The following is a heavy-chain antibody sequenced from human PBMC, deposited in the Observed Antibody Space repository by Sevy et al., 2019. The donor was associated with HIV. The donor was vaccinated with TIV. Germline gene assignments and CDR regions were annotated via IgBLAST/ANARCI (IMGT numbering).Heavy chain of an antibody. V-gene: IGHV3-7*01. Sequence: GGSLRLSCAASGFTFSSYWMSWVRQAPGKGLEWVASIKQDGSEKYYVDSLKGRFTISRDNAKKSLYLQMNSLRAEDTAVYFCATHRWLRRDYWGQGTLVTVSS. CDR1: GFTFSSYW. CDR2: IKQDGSEK. CDR3: ATHRWLRRDY. D-gene: IGHD6-19*01. J-gene: IGHJ4*02.